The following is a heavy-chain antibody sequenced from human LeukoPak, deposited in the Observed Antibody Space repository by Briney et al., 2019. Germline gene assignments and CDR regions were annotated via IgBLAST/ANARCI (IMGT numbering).Heavy chain of an antibody. CDR1: GGTFSSYA. CDR3: AREVTGYYYYYMDV. Sequence: GASVKVSCKASGGTFSSYAISWVRQAPGQGLEWMGGIIPIFGTANYAQKLQGRVTITADKSTSTAYMELSSLRSEDTAVYYCAREVTGYYYYYMDVWGKGTTVTVSS. J-gene: IGHJ6*03. CDR2: IIPIFGTA. V-gene: IGHV1-69*06. D-gene: IGHD4-11*01.